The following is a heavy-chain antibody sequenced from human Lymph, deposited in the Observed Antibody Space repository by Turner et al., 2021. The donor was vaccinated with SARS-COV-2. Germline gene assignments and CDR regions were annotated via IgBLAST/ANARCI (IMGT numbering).Heavy chain of an antibody. CDR3: ARQTVNNWVDP. D-gene: IGHD2-21*02. Sequence: QVQLHESGPRLVQPLETLSLTCTVSGGSMNNNYWRWIRQPPGKRLEWIGFIFYRGSTNYNPSLKSRVTISVDTAENQFSLKLTSVTAADTAIYYCARQTVNNWVDPWGQGTLVTVSS. V-gene: IGHV4-59*01. CDR2: IFYRGST. CDR1: GGSMNNNY. J-gene: IGHJ5*02.